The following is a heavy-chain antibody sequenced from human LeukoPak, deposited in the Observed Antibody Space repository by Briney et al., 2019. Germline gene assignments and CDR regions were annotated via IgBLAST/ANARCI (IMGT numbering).Heavy chain of an antibody. D-gene: IGHD1-26*01. CDR3: ARDVVGSLDY. CDR1: GFTFSTYW. CDR2: IKGDESAR. J-gene: IGHJ4*02. V-gene: IGHV3-7*01. Sequence: PGGSLRLSCAASGFTFSTYWMAWVRQAPGKGLEWVANIKGDESARHQADSVKGRFTISRDNTQNSVCLQMSSLRGEDTAVYYCARDVVGSLDYWGQGTLVTVSS.